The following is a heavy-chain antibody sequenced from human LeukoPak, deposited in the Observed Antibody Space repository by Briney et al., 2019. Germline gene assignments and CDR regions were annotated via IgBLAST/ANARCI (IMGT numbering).Heavy chain of an antibody. CDR2: INPSGGST. CDR1: GYTFTSYY. Sequence: ASVKVSCKASGYTFTSYYMHWVRQAPGQGLEWMGIINPSGGSTSYAQKFQGRVTMTRDMSTSTVYMELSSLRSEDTAVYYCAREKGATYYYGSGSLGDPWFDPWGQGTLVTVSS. V-gene: IGHV1-46*01. J-gene: IGHJ5*02. CDR3: AREKGATYYYGSGSLGDPWFDP. D-gene: IGHD3-10*01.